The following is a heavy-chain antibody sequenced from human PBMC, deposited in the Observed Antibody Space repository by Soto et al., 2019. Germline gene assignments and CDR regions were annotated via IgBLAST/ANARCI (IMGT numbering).Heavy chain of an antibody. CDR1: GFTFSSYW. CDR2: SRNKANNYAT. D-gene: IGHD6-6*01. Sequence: GGSLRLSCAASGFTFSSYWMSWVRQAPGKGLEWVGRSRNKANNYATEYAASVKGRFTISRDDSKNSLYLQMNSLKTEDTAVYYCARDGGIAARHYYGMDVWGQGTTVTVSS. J-gene: IGHJ6*02. V-gene: IGHV3-72*01. CDR3: ARDGGIAARHYYGMDV.